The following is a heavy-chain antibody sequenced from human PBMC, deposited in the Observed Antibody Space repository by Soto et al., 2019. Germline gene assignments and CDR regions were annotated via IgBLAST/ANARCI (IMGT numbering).Heavy chain of an antibody. V-gene: IGHV3-23*01. J-gene: IGHJ4*02. CDR2: ISDSGTNT. Sequence: GWSLRLSCAASGFSISNYAMSWVRQAPGRGLEWISSISDSGTNTFYADSVRGRFTISRDNSKNTLFLQMNSLRAEDTAIYYCAKKVNSGSGSQYFDYFGQGTLVTVSS. D-gene: IGHD3-10*01. CDR1: GFSISNYA. CDR3: AKKVNSGSGSQYFDY.